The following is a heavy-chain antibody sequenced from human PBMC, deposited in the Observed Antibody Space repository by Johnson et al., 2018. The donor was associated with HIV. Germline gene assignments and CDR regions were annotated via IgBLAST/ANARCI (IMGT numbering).Heavy chain of an antibody. CDR2: ITWNSGSI. CDR3: AKGGGYGEDDAFDI. Sequence: VQLVESGGGLVQPGGSLRLSCAASGFTFSSYAMHWVRQAPGKGLEWVAGITWNSGSIGYADSVKGRFTISRDNAKNSLYLQMNSLRGEDTALYCCAKGGGYGEDDAFDIWGQGTMVTVSS. D-gene: IGHD3-22*01. J-gene: IGHJ3*02. CDR1: GFTFSSYA. V-gene: IGHV3-9*01.